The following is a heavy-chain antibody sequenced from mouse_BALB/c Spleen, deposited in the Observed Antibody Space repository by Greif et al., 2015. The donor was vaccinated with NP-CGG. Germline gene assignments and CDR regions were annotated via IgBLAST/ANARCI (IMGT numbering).Heavy chain of an antibody. V-gene: IGHV5-6-5*01. CDR2: ISSGGST. Sequence: EVKLEESGGGLVKPGGSPKLSCAASGFTFSSYAMSWVRQTPEKRLEWVASISSGGSTYHPDSVKGRFTISRDNARNILYLQMSSLRSEDTAMYYCARGSLLRLQDYWGQGTTLTVSS. J-gene: IGHJ2*01. CDR3: ARGSLLRLQDY. CDR1: GFTFSSYA. D-gene: IGHD1-2*01.